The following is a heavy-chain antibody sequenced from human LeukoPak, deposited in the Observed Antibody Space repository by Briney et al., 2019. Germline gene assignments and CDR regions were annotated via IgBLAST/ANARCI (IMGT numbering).Heavy chain of an antibody. CDR2: IYSSGST. V-gene: IGHV4-4*07. CDR1: GASISGHY. Sequence: SETLSLTCSVSGASISGHYWTWIRQPAGKGLEWIGRIYSSGSTTYNSSLKSRVTMSVDTSKNQFSLKLSSVTAADTAVYYCARRSCTGNSCYFDYWGQGTLVTVSS. D-gene: IGHD2-8*02. CDR3: ARRSCTGNSCYFDY. J-gene: IGHJ4*02.